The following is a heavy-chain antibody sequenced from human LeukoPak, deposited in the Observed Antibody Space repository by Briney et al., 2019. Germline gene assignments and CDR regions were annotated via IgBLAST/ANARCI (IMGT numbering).Heavy chain of an antibody. J-gene: IGHJ4*02. D-gene: IGHD1-14*01. CDR1: GFTFSSYA. Sequence: GGSLRLSCAASGFTFSSYAMSWARQAPGKGLEWVSNIIGSGVTTYYADSVKGRFTISRDNSKNTLYLQVNSLRAEDTAVYYCVKDASDTGYYFDYWGQGTLVTVSS. CDR2: IIGSGVTT. V-gene: IGHV3-23*01. CDR3: VKDASDTGYYFDY.